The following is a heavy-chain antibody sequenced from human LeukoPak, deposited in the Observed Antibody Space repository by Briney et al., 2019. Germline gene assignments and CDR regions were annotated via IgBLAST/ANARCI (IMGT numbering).Heavy chain of an antibody. J-gene: IGHJ1*01. Sequence: GGSLRLSCAASGFTFSSFWLSWVRQAPGKGLEWVATIKEDGSEKYYVDSVKGRFTISRDNAQNSLYLQMNSLRAEDTAVYYCATYSSLNRREFQFWGQGTLLTVSS. CDR3: ATYSSLNRREFQF. D-gene: IGHD3-22*01. V-gene: IGHV3-7*01. CDR1: GFTFSSFW. CDR2: IKEDGSEK.